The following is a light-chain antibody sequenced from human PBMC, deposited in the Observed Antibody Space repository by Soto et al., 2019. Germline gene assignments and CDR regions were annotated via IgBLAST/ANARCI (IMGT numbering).Light chain of an antibody. J-gene: IGKJ1*01. V-gene: IGKV3-11*01. CDR1: QSVSSY. Sequence: EIVLTQSAATLSLSPGERATLSCRASQSVSSYLAWYQQKPGQAPRLLIYDASNRATGIPARFSGSGSGTDFTLTISSLQPDDFATYYCQHYNSYSEAFGQGTKVDIK. CDR2: DAS. CDR3: QHYNSYSEA.